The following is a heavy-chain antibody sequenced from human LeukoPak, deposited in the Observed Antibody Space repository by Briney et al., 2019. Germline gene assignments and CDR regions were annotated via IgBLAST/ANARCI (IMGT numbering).Heavy chain of an antibody. J-gene: IGHJ2*01. CDR3: ARVLGIRLNWYFDL. Sequence: SETLSLTCTVSGDPIRSYYWSWIRQPPGKGLEWIGYIYYSGNTNNNPSLKSRVTMSVDTSKNQFSLKLSSVTAADTAVYYCARVLGIRLNWYFDLWGRGTLVTVSS. D-gene: IGHD3-16*01. CDR2: IYYSGNT. V-gene: IGHV4-59*01. CDR1: GDPIRSYY.